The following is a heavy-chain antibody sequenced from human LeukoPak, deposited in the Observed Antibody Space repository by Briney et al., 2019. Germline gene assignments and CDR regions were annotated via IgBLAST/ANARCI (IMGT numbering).Heavy chain of an antibody. D-gene: IGHD3-22*01. J-gene: IGHJ4*02. CDR3: VRLRRNSDTSGFYYYYDY. V-gene: IGHV3-21*01. CDR1: GYTFSSFS. Sequence: GGSLRLSCAASGYTFSSFSINWVRQAPGKGLEWVSSISVSSNYIYYSDSVRGRFSISRDDATDSLYLQMNSLRAEDTAVYYCVRLRRNSDTSGFYYYYDYWGQGTLVTVSS. CDR2: ISVSSNYI.